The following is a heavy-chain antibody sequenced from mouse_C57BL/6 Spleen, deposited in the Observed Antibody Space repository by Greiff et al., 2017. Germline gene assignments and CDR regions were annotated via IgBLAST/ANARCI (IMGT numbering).Heavy chain of an antibody. D-gene: IGHD1-1*01. J-gene: IGHJ4*01. Sequence: EVKLEESGGGLVQPGGSLSLSCAASGFTFTDYYMSWVRQPPGKALEWLGFIRNKANGYTTEYSASVKGRFTISRDNSQSILYLQMNALRAEDSATYCCARDNYYGSPGAMDYWGQGTSVTVSS. CDR3: ARDNYYGSPGAMDY. CDR1: GFTFTDYY. V-gene: IGHV7-3*01. CDR2: IRNKANGYTT.